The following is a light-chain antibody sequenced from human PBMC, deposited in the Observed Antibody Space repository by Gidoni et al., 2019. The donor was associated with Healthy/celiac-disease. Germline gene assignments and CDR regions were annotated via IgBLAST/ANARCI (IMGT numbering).Light chain of an antibody. CDR2: DAS. CDR3: QQRSNWSLT. J-gene: IGKJ4*01. CDR1: QSVSSY. V-gene: IGKV3-11*01. Sequence: EIVLTQSPATLSLSPGERATLSCRASQSVSSYLAWYHQKPGPAPRLLIYDASNRATGIPARFSGSGSGTDFTLTISSLEPEDFAVYYCQQRSNWSLTFXGXTKVEIK.